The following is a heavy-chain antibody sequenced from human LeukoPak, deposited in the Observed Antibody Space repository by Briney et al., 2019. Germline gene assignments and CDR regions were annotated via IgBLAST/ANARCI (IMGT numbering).Heavy chain of an antibody. V-gene: IGHV4-39*01. CDR2: IYYSGRT. J-gene: IGHJ4*02. CDR3: ARLGFSYLSHSDGSDYCRFDH. Sequence: SETLSLTCIVSGGSIISSSYYWGWIRQPPGKGLEWIGTIYYSGRTSYNLSLRSRLTISVDTSENQFSLKLTSVTAADTAVYYCARLGFSYLSHSDGSDYCRFDHWGQGTLVTVSS. CDR1: GGSIISSSYY. D-gene: IGHD3-22*01.